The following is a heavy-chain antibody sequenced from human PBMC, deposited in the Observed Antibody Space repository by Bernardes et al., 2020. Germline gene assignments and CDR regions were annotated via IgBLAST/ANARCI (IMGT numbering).Heavy chain of an antibody. D-gene: IGHD2-21*01. Sequence: GGSLRLSCAASGFTFSTYTMTWVRQAPGKGLEWVAAITGESSVANYGESVRGRFTLSRDNSKNTLYLQMNSLRADDTAVYYCTKLHIRRDADRWGLGTLVIVSS. CDR1: GFTFSTYT. V-gene: IGHV3-23*01. CDR2: ITGESSVA. CDR3: TKLHIRRDADR. J-gene: IGHJ5*02.